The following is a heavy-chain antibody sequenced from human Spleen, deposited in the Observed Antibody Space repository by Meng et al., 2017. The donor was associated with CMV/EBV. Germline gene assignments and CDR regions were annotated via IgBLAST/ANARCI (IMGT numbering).Heavy chain of an antibody. CDR2: IKQDGSKT. D-gene: IGHD1-7*01. Sequence: GESLKISCAASGFTFSDYWMSWVRQAPGKGLEWVANIKQDGSKTDYVDSVKGRFSVSRDNAKNSLYLQMKGLRVEDTAVYYCARVSIIGTSDNDFWGQGTLVTVSS. CDR3: ARVSIIGTSDNDF. J-gene: IGHJ4*02. CDR1: GFTFSDYW. V-gene: IGHV3-7*04.